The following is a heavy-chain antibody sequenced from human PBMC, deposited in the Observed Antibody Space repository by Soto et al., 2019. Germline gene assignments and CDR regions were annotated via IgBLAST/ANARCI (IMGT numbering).Heavy chain of an antibody. V-gene: IGHV3-23*01. J-gene: IGHJ6*03. CDR3: ATWRLQLFHWDYYYMDV. CDR2: ISGSGGST. CDR1: GFTFSSYA. Sequence: GGSLRLSCAASGFTFSSYAMSWVRQAPGKGLEWVSAISGSGGSTYYADSVKGRFTISRDNSKNTLYLQMNSLRAEDTAVYYCATWRLQLFHWDYYYMDVWGKGTTVTVSS. D-gene: IGHD3-10*01.